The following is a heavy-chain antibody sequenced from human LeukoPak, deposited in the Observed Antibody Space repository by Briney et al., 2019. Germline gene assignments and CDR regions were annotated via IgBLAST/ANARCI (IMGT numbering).Heavy chain of an antibody. CDR1: GGSISSSSYY. CDR3: ARLRVGWRDIVATIPSSTGVLPSHFDY. CDR2: IYYSGST. D-gene: IGHD5-12*01. Sequence: SETLSLTCTVSGGSISSSSYYWGWIRQPPGKGLEWIGSIYYSGSTYYNPSLKSRVTISVDTSKNQFSLKLSSVTAADTAVYYCARLRVGWRDIVATIPSSTGVLPSHFDYWGQGTLVTVSS. V-gene: IGHV4-39*01. J-gene: IGHJ4*02.